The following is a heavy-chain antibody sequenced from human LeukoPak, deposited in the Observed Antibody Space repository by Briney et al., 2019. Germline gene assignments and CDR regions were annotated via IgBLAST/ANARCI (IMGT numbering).Heavy chain of an antibody. CDR2: FYPGDSDT. D-gene: IGHD3-22*01. J-gene: IGHJ4*02. Sequence: HGESLKISCKGSGYTFINYWIAWVRQMPGKGLEWMGIFYPGDSDTRYSPSFQGQVTISADKSISTAYLQWSSLKASDTAMYYCARRGSGYYPFDYWGQGTLVTVPS. V-gene: IGHV5-51*01. CDR3: ARRGSGYYPFDY. CDR1: GYTFINYW.